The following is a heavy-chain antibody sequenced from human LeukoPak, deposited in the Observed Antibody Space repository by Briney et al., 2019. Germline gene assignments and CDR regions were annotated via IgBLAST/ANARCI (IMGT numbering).Heavy chain of an antibody. CDR1: GGSITSYY. CDR2: IYYSGST. Sequence: SETLSLTCTVPGGSITSYYWSWIRQPPGKGLEWIGYIYYSGSTNYNPSLKSRVTISVDTSKNQFSLKLSSVTAADTAVYYCARGRYFDWLWDFDYWGQGTLVTVSS. V-gene: IGHV4-59*01. CDR3: ARGRYFDWLWDFDY. J-gene: IGHJ4*02. D-gene: IGHD3-9*01.